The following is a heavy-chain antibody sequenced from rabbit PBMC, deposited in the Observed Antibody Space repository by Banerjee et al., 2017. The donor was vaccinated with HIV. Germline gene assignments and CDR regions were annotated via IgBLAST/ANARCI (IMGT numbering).Heavy chain of an antibody. CDR2: IGVGDGST. CDR1: GFSFSSNY. Sequence: EESGGDLVKPEGSLTLTCSASGFSFSSNYYMCWVRQAPGKGPEWIACIGVGDGSTYYASWVNGRITISSSTSLNTVTLQMTSLTAADTATYFCAREAPGGDFNLWGQGTLVTVS. CDR3: AREAPGGDFNL. V-gene: IGHV1S47*01. J-gene: IGHJ4*01.